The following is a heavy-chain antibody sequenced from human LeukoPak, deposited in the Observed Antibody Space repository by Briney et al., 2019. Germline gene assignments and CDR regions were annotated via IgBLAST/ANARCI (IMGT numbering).Heavy chain of an antibody. CDR2: ISSSTGYT. V-gene: IGHV3-11*05. D-gene: IGHD3-22*01. Sequence: GASLRLSCAASGFTFSDYYINWIRQAPGKGLEWVSHISSSTGYTNYADSVKGRFTISRDNTKNSLYLQMNSLRAEDTAVYYCARDAADYNDTSGYYDGFDIWGQGTMVTVSS. J-gene: IGHJ3*02. CDR1: GFTFSDYY. CDR3: ARDAADYNDTSGYYDGFDI.